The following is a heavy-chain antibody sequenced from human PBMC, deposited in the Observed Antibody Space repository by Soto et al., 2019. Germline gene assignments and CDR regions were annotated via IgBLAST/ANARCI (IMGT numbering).Heavy chain of an antibody. V-gene: IGHV3-23*01. D-gene: IGHD3-16*01. CDR1: GFTFSTSS. Sequence: EVQLLESGGNLVQPGGSLRLSCAASGFTFSTSSMSWVRQAPGKGLEWVSSISSTGTDTVYADSVKGRFTISRDTSRNTLYLQMDNLRAEDTALYYCAKGGLRSSHGTVDNWGQGALVTVSS. CDR3: AKGGLRSSHGTVDN. CDR2: ISSTGTDT. J-gene: IGHJ4*02.